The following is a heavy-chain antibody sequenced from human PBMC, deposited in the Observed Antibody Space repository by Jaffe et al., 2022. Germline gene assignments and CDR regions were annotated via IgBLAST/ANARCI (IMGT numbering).Heavy chain of an antibody. V-gene: IGHV4-59*01. D-gene: IGHD6-19*01. CDR1: GGSINGYY. CDR3: VRHSSVWPATFDS. Sequence: QVQLQESGPGLVRSSETLSLICAVSGGSINGYYWSWIRQPPGKGLEWIGQIHYSGRSTYNPFLQSRVIISVDTSKNQFSLSLTSVTAADTAFYYCVRHSSVWPATFDSWGQGTLVPVSS. CDR2: IHYSGRS. J-gene: IGHJ4*02.